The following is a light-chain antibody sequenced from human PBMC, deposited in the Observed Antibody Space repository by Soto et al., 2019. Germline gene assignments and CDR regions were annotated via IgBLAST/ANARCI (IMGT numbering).Light chain of an antibody. V-gene: IGLV1-40*01. CDR3: QSFDSSRIGLL. CDR1: HSDIGAGYG. Sequence: QSVLTQPPSVTGAPGQRVTISCTGSHSDIGAGYGVHWYQQFPHSAPKLLIYDTTNRPSGVSDRFSGSRSGTTASLAITGLQAEDEADYYGQSFDSSRIGLLFGGGTKLTVL. CDR2: DTT. J-gene: IGLJ2*01.